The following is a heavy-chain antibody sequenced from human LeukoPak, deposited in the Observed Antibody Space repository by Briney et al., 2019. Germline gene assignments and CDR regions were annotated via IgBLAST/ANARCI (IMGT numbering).Heavy chain of an antibody. CDR1: GFTFSRYSIH. Sequence: PGGSLRLSCAASGFTFSRYSIHWVRQAPGKGLEWIASVSYSGTVYYNPSLESRVTISLDTSKNQFSLKLSSVTAADTAVYYCARSRYFDYWGQGTLVTVSS. V-gene: IGHV4-39*07. CDR2: VSYSGTV. J-gene: IGHJ4*02. CDR3: ARSRYFDY.